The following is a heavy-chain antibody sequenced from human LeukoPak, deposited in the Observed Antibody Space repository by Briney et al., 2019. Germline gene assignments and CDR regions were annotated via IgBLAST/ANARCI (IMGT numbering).Heavy chain of an antibody. CDR1: GFTFSNYA. J-gene: IGHJ6*03. D-gene: IGHD2-15*01. CDR2: IVSGSGGST. CDR3: ARVLRYCSGGNCYSGGLGYMDV. V-gene: IGHV3-23*01. Sequence: PGGSLRLSCAVSGFTFSNYAMSWVRQAPGKGLEWVSAIVSGSGGSTFYADSVKGRFTISRDNSKNTLYLQMNSLRAEDTAVYYCARVLRYCSGGNCYSGGLGYMDVWGKGTTVTISS.